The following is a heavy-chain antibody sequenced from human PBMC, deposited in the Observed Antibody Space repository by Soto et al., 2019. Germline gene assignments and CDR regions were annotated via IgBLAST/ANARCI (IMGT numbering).Heavy chain of an antibody. CDR3: CREDKGWYSPWSFDF. CDR2: ISGSGDST. D-gene: IGHD6-19*01. Sequence: GGSLRLSXAASGFTFSNDAMNWVRQAPGKGLEWVSVISGSGDSTYNADSVQGRFTISRDNSKNTLYLQMNSLRVEDTVMHSCCREDKGWYSPWSFDFLGPGAMV. CDR1: GFTFSNDA. V-gene: IGHV3-23*01. J-gene: IGHJ3*01.